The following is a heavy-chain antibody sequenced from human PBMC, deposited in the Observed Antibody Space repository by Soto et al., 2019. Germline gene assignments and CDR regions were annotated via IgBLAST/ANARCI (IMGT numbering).Heavy chain of an antibody. V-gene: IGHV3-48*03. CDR2: ISSSGSTI. Sequence: EVQLVESGGGLVQPGGSLRLSCAASAFTFSSYEMNWVRQAPGKGLEWISYISSSGSTIYYADSVKGRLTTSRDNAKNSLYLQMNSLRAEDTAMYYCARDRLVSWSWVSGMDVWGQGTTVTVSS. D-gene: IGHD2-21*01. CDR1: AFTFSSYE. J-gene: IGHJ6*02. CDR3: ARDRLVSWSWVSGMDV.